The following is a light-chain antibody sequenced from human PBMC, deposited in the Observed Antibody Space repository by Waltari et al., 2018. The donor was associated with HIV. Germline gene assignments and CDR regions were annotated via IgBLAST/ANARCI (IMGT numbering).Light chain of an antibody. Sequence: QSVLTQPPSVSAAPGQKVTISCSGSSSNIGNNYVSWYQQLPGTATKLLIYDNNNRPSGIPDRFSGAGAGTSATLGITGLQTGDEADYYCGTWDSSLSAWVFCGGTKLTGL. V-gene: IGLV1-51*01. CDR3: GTWDSSLSAWV. J-gene: IGLJ3*02. CDR1: SSNIGNNY. CDR2: DNN.